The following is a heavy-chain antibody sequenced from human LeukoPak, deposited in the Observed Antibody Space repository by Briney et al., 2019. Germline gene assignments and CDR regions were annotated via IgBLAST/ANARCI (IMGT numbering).Heavy chain of an antibody. CDR1: GGSISSGNYF. CDR3: ARYVKNGYDTPGFDY. D-gene: IGHD5-12*01. CDR2: IYYSGST. V-gene: IGHV4-31*03. Sequence: SQTLSLTCTVSGGSISSGNYFWSWIRQHPGKGLEWIGYIYYSGSTYYNPSLKSRVTISVDTSKNQFSLKLSSVTAADTAVYYCARYVKNGYDTPGFDYWGQGTLVTVSS. J-gene: IGHJ4*02.